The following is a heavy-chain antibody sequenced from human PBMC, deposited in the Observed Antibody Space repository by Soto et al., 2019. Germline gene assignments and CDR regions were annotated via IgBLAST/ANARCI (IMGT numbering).Heavy chain of an antibody. CDR2: VYHSGGT. CDR1: GGSISSSNW. Sequence: QVQLQESGPGLVKPSGTLSLTCAVSGGSISSSNWWSWVRQPPGKGLEWIGEVYHSGGTNYNPSLRSRVTISVDKSTNQFSLKLTSVTAADTAVYYCARRIYGDWYFDLWGRGTLVTVSS. D-gene: IGHD3-16*01. J-gene: IGHJ2*01. V-gene: IGHV4-4*02. CDR3: ARRIYGDWYFDL.